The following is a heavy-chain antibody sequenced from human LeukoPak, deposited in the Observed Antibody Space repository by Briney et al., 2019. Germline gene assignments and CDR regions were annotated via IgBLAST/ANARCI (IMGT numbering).Heavy chain of an antibody. D-gene: IGHD5-18*01. V-gene: IGHV1-46*01. J-gene: IGHJ4*02. CDR2: INPSGGST. CDR1: GYTFTGYY. Sequence: ASVNVSCTASGYTFTGYYMHWVRQAPGQGLEWMGIINPSGGSTSYAQKFQGRVTMTRDTSTSTVYMELSSLRSEDTAVYYCARDPVRDTAMVTGLDYWGQGTLVTVSS. CDR3: ARDPVRDTAMVTGLDY.